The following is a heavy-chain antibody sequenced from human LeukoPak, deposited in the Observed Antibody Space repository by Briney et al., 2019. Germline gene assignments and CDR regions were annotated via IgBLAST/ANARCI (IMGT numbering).Heavy chain of an antibody. CDR3: ARDGGHSSGWGRYYFDY. CDR1: GFTFSDYY. CDR2: ISSSGSTI. D-gene: IGHD6-19*01. V-gene: IGHV3-11*04. Sequence: GGSLRLSCAASGFTFSDYYMSWLRQAPGKGMEGGSYISSSGSTIYYADSVEGRFTISRENAKNSLYLQMNSLRAEDTAVYSCARDGGHSSGWGRYYFDYWGQGTLVTVSS. J-gene: IGHJ4*02.